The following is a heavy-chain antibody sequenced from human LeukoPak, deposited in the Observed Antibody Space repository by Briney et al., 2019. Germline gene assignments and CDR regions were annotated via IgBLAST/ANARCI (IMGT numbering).Heavy chain of an antibody. V-gene: IGHV3-11*04. CDR2: ISSGGDSI. CDR3: ASGSYGSGFYYFYYMDV. J-gene: IGHJ6*03. D-gene: IGHD3-10*01. CDR1: GFTFGDYA. Sequence: GGSLRLSCTASGFTFGDYAMSWIRQAPGKGLEWLSYISSGGDSIYYADSVKGRFTISRDNAKNSVSLQMNSLRAEDTAVYYCASGSYGSGFYYFYYMDVWGKGTTVTVSS.